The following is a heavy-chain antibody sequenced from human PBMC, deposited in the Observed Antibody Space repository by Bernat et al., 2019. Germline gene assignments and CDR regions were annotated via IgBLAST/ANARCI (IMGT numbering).Heavy chain of an antibody. V-gene: IGHV3-21*01. CDR3: ARGRDYVWGSYRTFDY. D-gene: IGHD3-16*01. Sequence: EVQLVESGGGLVKPGGSLRLSCAASGFTFSSYSMNWVRQAPGKGLEWVSSISSSSSYIYYAASVKGRFTSSRDNAKNSLYLQMNSLRAEDTAVYYCARGRDYVWGSYRTFDYWGQGTLVTVSS. CDR1: GFTFSSYS. J-gene: IGHJ4*02. CDR2: ISSSSSYI.